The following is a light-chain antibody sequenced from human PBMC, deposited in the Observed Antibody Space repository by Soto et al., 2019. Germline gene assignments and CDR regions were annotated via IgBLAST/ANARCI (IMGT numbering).Light chain of an antibody. CDR3: NSYTSSSNLV. V-gene: IGLV2-14*01. CDR2: DVS. CDR1: SSDVGGYNF. J-gene: IGLJ3*02. Sequence: QSVLTQPASVSGSPGQSITISCTGTSSDVGGYNFVSWYQQHPGKAPKLLIYDVSNRPSVVSNRFSGSKSGNTASLTISGLQAEDEADSYCNSYTSSSNLVFGGGTKLTVL.